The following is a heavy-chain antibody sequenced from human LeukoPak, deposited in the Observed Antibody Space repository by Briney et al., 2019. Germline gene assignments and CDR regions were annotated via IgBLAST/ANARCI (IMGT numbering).Heavy chain of an antibody. CDR1: GYRFTTYW. CDR3: VRHLSDITSCPNY. D-gene: IGHD2-2*01. J-gene: IGHJ4*02. CDR2: IYPGDSDT. Sequence: GESLKISCKGSGYRFTTYWIGWVRQMPGKGLEWMGIIYPGDSDTRYNPSFQGQVTFSADKSIRTAYLQWNSLKASDTAIYYCVRHLSDITSCPNYWGPGTLITVAS. V-gene: IGHV5-51*01.